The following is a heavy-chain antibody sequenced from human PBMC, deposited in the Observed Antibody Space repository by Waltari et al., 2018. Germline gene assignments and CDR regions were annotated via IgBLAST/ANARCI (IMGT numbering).Heavy chain of an antibody. J-gene: IGHJ6*02. Sequence: QLQLQESGPGLVKPSETLSLTCTVSGGSISSSSYYWGWIRQPPGKGLEWIGSIYYSGRTYYNPSLKSRVTISVDTSKNQFSLKLSSVTAADTAVYYCARDRYGDPGGGMDVWGQGTTVTVSS. CDR1: GGSISSSSYY. V-gene: IGHV4-39*07. CDR2: IYYSGRT. D-gene: IGHD4-17*01. CDR3: ARDRYGDPGGGMDV.